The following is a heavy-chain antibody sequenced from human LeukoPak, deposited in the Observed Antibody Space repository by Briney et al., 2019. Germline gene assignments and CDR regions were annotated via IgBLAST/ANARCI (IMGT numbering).Heavy chain of an antibody. CDR2: ISSSSSYI. CDR1: RFTLSNYW. Sequence: GGSLRLSCAASRFTLSNYWMSWVRQAPGKGLKWVSCISSSSSYIYYADSVKGRFTISRDNAKNSLYLQMNSLRAEDTAVYYCARSRTAMIVVVMSDYWGQGTLVTVSS. D-gene: IGHD3-22*01. J-gene: IGHJ4*02. V-gene: IGHV3-21*01. CDR3: ARSRTAMIVVVMSDY.